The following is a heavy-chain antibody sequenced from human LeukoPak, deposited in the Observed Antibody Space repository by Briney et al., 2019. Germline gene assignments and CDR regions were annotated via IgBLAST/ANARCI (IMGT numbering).Heavy chain of an antibody. Sequence: GGSLRLSCAASGFSVNGNYWHWVRQAPGKGLEWVSGISGSGGSTYYAASVKGRFTISRDSSKNTVYLQMNSLRADDTAVYYCAKEHRIASPGDFDNWGQGTLVTVSS. V-gene: IGHV3-23*01. CDR3: AKEHRIASPGDFDN. CDR2: ISGSGGST. CDR1: GFSVNGNY. J-gene: IGHJ4*02. D-gene: IGHD6-13*01.